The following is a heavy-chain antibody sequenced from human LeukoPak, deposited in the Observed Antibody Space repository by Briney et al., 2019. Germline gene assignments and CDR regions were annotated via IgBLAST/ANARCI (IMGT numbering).Heavy chain of an antibody. CDR2: INPNSGDT. CDR1: GYTFTGYY. Sequence: ASVKVSCKASGYTFTGYYIHWVRQAPGQGLEWVGGINPNSGDTHSAQNFQGRVTMTRDTSISTASMDLSRLRSDDTAVYYCARAPKNDAYDIWGRGTMVTVSS. CDR3: ARAPKNDAYDI. J-gene: IGHJ3*02. V-gene: IGHV1-2*02.